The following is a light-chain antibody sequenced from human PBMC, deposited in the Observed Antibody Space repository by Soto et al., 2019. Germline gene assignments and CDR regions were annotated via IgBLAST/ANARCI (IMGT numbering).Light chain of an antibody. V-gene: IGKV3-20*01. CDR3: QQYGSSQYT. J-gene: IGKJ2*01. Sequence: ESVLTQSPGSLSLSPGERATLSCRASQSVSSSYLAWYQQKPGQAPRLLIYGAPSMATGIPDRVRGSGSGTDFTLTISRLEPEYFAVYYCQQYGSSQYTCGPGTKLEIK. CDR2: GAP. CDR1: QSVSSSY.